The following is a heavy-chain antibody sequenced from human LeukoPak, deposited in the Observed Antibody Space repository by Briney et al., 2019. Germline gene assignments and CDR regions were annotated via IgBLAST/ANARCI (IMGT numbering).Heavy chain of an antibody. CDR3: AKVGGFRFYGSGSQGFDY. D-gene: IGHD3-10*01. CDR2: ISGSGGST. Sequence: TGGSLRLSCAASGFTFSSYAMSWVRQAPGKGLEWVSVISGSGGSTYYPDSVKGRFTISRDNSKNTLYLQMNSLRAEDTAVYYCAKVGGFRFYGSGSQGFDYWGQGTLVTVSS. V-gene: IGHV3-23*01. J-gene: IGHJ4*02. CDR1: GFTFSSYA.